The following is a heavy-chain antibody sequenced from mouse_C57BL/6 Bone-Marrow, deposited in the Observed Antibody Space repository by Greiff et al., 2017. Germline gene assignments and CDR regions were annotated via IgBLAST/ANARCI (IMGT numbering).Heavy chain of an antibody. J-gene: IGHJ3*01. D-gene: IGHD2-1*01. CDR1: GYTFTSYW. V-gene: IGHV1-64*01. CDR2: IHPNSGST. CDR3: AIYYGNLAWFAY. Sequence: QVQLQQPGAELVKPGASVKLSCKASGYTFTSYWMHWVKQRPGQGLEWIGMIHPNSGSTNYNEKFKSKATLTVDKSYSTAYLQLSSLTSEDSAVYYCAIYYGNLAWFAYWGQGTLVTVSA.